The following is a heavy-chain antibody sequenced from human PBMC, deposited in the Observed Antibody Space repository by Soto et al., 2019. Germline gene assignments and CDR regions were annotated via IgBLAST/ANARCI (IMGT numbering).Heavy chain of an antibody. Sequence: EVQLVESGGGLVQPGGSLRLSCAASGVTVSSNYMSWVRQAPGKGLEWVSGIYSGGSTYYAESVKDRFTIYRDNSKNTLYLQMNSLRAENTAVYYCARHGYNYGGGYFDYWGQGTLVTVSS. J-gene: IGHJ4*02. CDR2: IYSGGST. CDR3: ARHGYNYGGGYFDY. V-gene: IGHV3-66*04. CDR1: GVTVSSNY. D-gene: IGHD5-18*01.